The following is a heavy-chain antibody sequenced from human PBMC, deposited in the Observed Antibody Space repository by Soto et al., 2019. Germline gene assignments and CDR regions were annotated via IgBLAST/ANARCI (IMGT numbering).Heavy chain of an antibody. CDR1: GGSISVYY. CDR2: IYDSGSP. CDR3: ARGVGSSPPRY. J-gene: IGHJ4*02. D-gene: IGHD1-26*01. Sequence: QVQLQESGPGQVKPSETLSLKCTISGGSISVYYWSWIRQPPGQALEWIGYIYDSGSPYYNPSLRSRVIISADPSKNQISLEWTSATAADTAVYYCARGVGSSPPRYWGRGTLVTVSS. V-gene: IGHV4-59*01.